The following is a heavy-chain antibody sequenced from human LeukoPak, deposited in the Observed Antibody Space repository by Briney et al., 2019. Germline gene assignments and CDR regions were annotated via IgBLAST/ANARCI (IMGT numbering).Heavy chain of an antibody. Sequence: SVKLSCKASGGTFSSYAISWVRQAPGQGLEWMGRIIPIFGTANYAQKFQGRVTITTDESTSTAYMELSSLRSEDTAVYYWARERGLREYYFDYWGQGTLVTVSS. V-gene: IGHV1-69*05. CDR1: GGTFSSYA. CDR3: ARERGLREYYFDY. CDR2: IIPIFGTA. D-gene: IGHD3-16*01. J-gene: IGHJ4*02.